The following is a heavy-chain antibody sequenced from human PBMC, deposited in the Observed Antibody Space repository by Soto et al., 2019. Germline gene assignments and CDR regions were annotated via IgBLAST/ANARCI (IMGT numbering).Heavy chain of an antibody. D-gene: IGHD6-19*01. J-gene: IGHJ6*02. CDR3: ARERLPVAASGYYYGMDV. Sequence: QVQLVQSGAEVKKPGSSVKVSCKASGGTFSSYAISWVRQAPGQGLEWMGGIIPIFGTANYAQKFQGRVTITADESTSTAYMELSSLRSEDTAVYYCARERLPVAASGYYYGMDVWGQGTTVTVSS. CDR1: GGTFSSYA. V-gene: IGHV1-69*01. CDR2: IIPIFGTA.